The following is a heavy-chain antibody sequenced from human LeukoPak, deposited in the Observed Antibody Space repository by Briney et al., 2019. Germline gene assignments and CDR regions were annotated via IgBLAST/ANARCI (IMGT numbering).Heavy chain of an antibody. CDR2: INAGNGNT. CDR3: ARAASGWSDFDY. CDR1: GYTFTSYA. Sequence: ASVKVSCKASGYTFTSYAMHWVRQAPGQRLEWMGWINAGNGNTKYSQKFQGRVTITRDTSASTAYMELSSLRSEDTAVYYCARAASGWSDFDYWGQGTLVTVSS. D-gene: IGHD6-19*01. V-gene: IGHV1-3*01. J-gene: IGHJ4*02.